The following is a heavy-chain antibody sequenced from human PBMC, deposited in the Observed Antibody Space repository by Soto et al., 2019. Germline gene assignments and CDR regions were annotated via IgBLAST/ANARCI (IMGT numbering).Heavy chain of an antibody. V-gene: IGHV4-4*07. CDR3: VRDGTKTLRDWFDP. CDR2: IYATGTT. D-gene: IGHD1-1*01. Sequence: QVQLLESGPGLVKPSETLSLTCTVSGASISGFYWSWIRKSAGKGLEWIGRIYATGTTDYNPSLKSRVMMSVDTSKKQFSLKLRSVTAADTAVYYCVRDGTKTLRDWFDPWGQGISVTVSS. CDR1: GASISGFY. J-gene: IGHJ5*02.